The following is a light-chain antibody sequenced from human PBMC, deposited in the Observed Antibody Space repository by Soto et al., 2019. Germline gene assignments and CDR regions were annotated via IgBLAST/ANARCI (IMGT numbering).Light chain of an antibody. CDR2: HDS. CDR1: NIGSKS. J-gene: IGLJ2*01. CDR3: QVWESDDDPVV. V-gene: IGLV3-21*02. Sequence: SYELTQPPSVSLAPGQTARLTCGGRNIGSKSVHWSQQKPGQAPVTVGYHDSDRPSGIRERFSGSNSGNTATLTISGVEVGDEAVYFCQVWESDDDPVVFGGGTKLTVL.